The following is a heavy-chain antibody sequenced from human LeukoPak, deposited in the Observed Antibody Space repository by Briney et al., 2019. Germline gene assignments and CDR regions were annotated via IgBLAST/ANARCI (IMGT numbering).Heavy chain of an antibody. CDR3: ARVGVVVVAATPAHYGMDV. Sequence: GASVKVSCKASGYTFTSYGISWVRQAPGQGLEWMGWISAYNGNTNYAQKLQGRVTMTTDTSTSTAYMELRSLRSDDTAVYYCARVGVVVVAATPAHYGMDVWGQGTTVTVSS. V-gene: IGHV1-18*01. CDR1: GYTFTSYG. D-gene: IGHD2-15*01. CDR2: ISAYNGNT. J-gene: IGHJ6*02.